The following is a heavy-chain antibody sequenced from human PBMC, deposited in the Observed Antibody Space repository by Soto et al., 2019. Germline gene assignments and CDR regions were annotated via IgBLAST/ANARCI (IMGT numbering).Heavy chain of an antibody. J-gene: IGHJ4*02. CDR1: GYTFTTYY. D-gene: IGHD2-15*01. Sequence: ASVKVSCKASGYTFTTYYLHWVRQAPGQDLEWMGWINPNSGMTNSAQKFQGRVTMTRDTSITTAYMELSRLNSDDTAVYYCARDAPQSPVVPDYWGQGTLVTVSS. CDR3: ARDAPQSPVVPDY. V-gene: IGHV1-2*02. CDR2: INPNSGMT.